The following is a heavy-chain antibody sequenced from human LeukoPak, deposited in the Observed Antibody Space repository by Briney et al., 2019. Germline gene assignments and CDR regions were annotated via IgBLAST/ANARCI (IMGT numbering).Heavy chain of an antibody. J-gene: IGHJ4*02. CDR1: GLTVSSYW. CDR3: ARYNDY. D-gene: IGHD1-1*01. V-gene: IGHV3-7*01. Sequence: PGGSLRLSSAAYGLTVSSYWMSWVRPAPGKGMEWVANIKQDGSEKYYVDSVKGRFTISRDNAKNSLYLQMNSLRAEDTAVYYCARYNDYWGQGTLVTVFS. CDR2: IKQDGSEK.